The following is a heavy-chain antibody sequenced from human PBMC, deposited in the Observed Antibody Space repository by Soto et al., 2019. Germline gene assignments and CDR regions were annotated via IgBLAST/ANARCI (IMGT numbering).Heavy chain of an antibody. Sequence: SVKVSCKASGGTFSSYAISWVRQAPGQGLEWMGGIIPIFGTANYAQKFQGRVTITADESTSTAYMELSSLRSDDTAVYYCARDRERWLQSYYYYYGMDVWGQGTTVTVSS. CDR2: IIPIFGTA. CDR1: GGTFSSYA. V-gene: IGHV1-69*13. D-gene: IGHD5-12*01. J-gene: IGHJ6*02. CDR3: ARDRERWLQSYYYYYGMDV.